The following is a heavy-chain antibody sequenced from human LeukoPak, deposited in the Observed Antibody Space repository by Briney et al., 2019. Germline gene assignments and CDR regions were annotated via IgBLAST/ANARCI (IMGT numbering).Heavy chain of an antibody. J-gene: IGHJ6*02. D-gene: IGHD6-13*01. CDR3: ARDGIAAAGQYYCCGMDV. CDR1: GFTFSSYW. V-gene: IGHV3-7*01. Sequence: GGSLRLSCTASGFTFSSYWMNWVRQAPGKGLEWVANIKQDGSEKYYVDSVKGRFTISRDNAKKPLYLQMNSLRAEDTAVYYCARDGIAAAGQYYCCGMDVWGQGTTVTVSS. CDR2: IKQDGSEK.